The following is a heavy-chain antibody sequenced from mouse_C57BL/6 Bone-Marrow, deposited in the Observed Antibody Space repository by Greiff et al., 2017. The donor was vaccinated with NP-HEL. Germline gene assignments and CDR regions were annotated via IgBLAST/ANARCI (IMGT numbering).Heavy chain of an antibody. V-gene: IGHV1-26*01. CDR1: GYTFTDYY. J-gene: IGHJ4*01. D-gene: IGHD1-1*01. CDR3: ARPYYGSSYDYAMDY. Sequence: EVQLQQSGPELVKPGASVKISCKASGYTFTDYYMNWVKQSHGKSLEWIGDINPNNGGTSYNQKFKGKATLTVDKSSSTAYMELRSLTSEDSAVYYCARPYYGSSYDYAMDYWGQGTSVTVSS. CDR2: INPNNGGT.